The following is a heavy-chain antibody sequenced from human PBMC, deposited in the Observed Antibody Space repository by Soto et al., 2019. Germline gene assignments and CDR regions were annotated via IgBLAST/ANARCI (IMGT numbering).Heavy chain of an antibody. Sequence: SETLSLTCTVSGGSISSSSYYWGWIRQPPGKGLEWIGSIYYSGSTYYNPSLKSRVTISVDTSKNQFSLKLSSVTAADTAVYYCARTYDLWSGLGVWGKGTTVTVSS. D-gene: IGHD3-3*01. V-gene: IGHV4-39*01. CDR1: GGSISSSSYY. J-gene: IGHJ6*04. CDR2: IYYSGST. CDR3: ARTYDLWSGLGV.